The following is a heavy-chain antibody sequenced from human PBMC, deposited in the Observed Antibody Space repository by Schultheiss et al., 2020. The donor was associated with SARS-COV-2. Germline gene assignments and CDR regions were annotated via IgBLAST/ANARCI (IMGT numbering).Heavy chain of an antibody. V-gene: IGHV3-13*01. CDR2: IGTAGDT. D-gene: IGHD2-15*01. CDR1: GFTFDDYG. CDR3: ARDLGDCSGGSCYDSYYYYGMDV. Sequence: GGSLRLSCAASGFTFDDYGMSWVRQAPGKGLEWVSAIGTAGDTYYPGSVKGRFTISRDNAKNSLYLQMNSLRAEDTAVYYCARDLGDCSGGSCYDSYYYYGMDVWGQGTTVTVSS. J-gene: IGHJ6*02.